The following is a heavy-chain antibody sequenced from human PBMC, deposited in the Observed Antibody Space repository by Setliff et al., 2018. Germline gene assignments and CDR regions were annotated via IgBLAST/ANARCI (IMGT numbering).Heavy chain of an antibody. J-gene: IGHJ4*02. CDR1: GFTFNTYW. Sequence: GGSLRLSCATSGFTFNTYWMHWVRQAPGKGLVWFSHINSDGSGTSYADSVKGRFTISRDNAKNTLYLQMTSLRAEDTAVFYCARRGYSHDSSDDNRRKVFDYFDFWGQGAQVTVSS. CDR3: ARRGYSHDSSDDNRRKVFDYFDF. V-gene: IGHV3-74*01. D-gene: IGHD3-22*01. CDR2: INSDGSGT.